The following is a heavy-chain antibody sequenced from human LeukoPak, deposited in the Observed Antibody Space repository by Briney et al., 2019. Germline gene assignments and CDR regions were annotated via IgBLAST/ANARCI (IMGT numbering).Heavy chain of an antibody. CDR2: TYYRPKWYI. J-gene: IGHJ4*02. V-gene: IGHV6-1*01. Sequence: SLTLSLTYAISVCSVPHNSAAWNWLRQSPPRDLQWLGRTYYRPKWYIDYAVSVKSRITINPDTSKNQFYLQLNSVTPEDTAVYYCAREYSYAIDYWGQGTLVTASS. CDR3: AREYSYAIDY. D-gene: IGHD5-18*01. CDR1: VCSVPHNSAA.